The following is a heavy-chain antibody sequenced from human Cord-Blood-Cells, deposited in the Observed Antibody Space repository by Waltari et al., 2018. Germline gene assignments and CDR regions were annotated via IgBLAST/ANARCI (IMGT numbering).Heavy chain of an antibody. J-gene: IGHJ5*02. CDR2: IYYSGST. Sequence: QLQLQESGPGLVKPSETLSLTCTVSGGSISSSSYYWGWIRQPPGKGLEWIGSIYYSGSTYYNPSLKSRVTISVDTSKNQFSLKLSSVTAADTAVYYCARLGEDGWFDPRGQGTLVTVSS. CDR1: GGSISSSSYY. V-gene: IGHV4-39*07. D-gene: IGHD3-10*01. CDR3: ARLGEDGWFDP.